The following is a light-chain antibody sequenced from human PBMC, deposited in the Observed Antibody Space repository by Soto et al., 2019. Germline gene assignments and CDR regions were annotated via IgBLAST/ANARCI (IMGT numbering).Light chain of an antibody. CDR3: SSYTSTSTYV. V-gene: IGLV2-14*01. Sequence: QSVLTQRASVSGSPGQSITLSCTGTSSDVGGYHYVSWYQQHPGKAPKLMIYEVINRPSGVSNRFSASKSGNTASLTISGLQAEDEADYYCSSYTSTSTYVFGTGTKVTVL. J-gene: IGLJ1*01. CDR2: EVI. CDR1: SSDVGGYHY.